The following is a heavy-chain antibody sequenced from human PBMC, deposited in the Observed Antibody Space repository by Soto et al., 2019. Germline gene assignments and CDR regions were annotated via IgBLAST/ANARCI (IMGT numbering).Heavy chain of an antibody. CDR1: GFTFSDYW. D-gene: IGHD3-16*01. CDR3: ARRDRNDGYCDS. Sequence: GGSLRLSCAVSGFTFSDYWMHWVRQAPGKGLVWVARINGDGSSANYAASVKDRFTISRDNAENTVYLQMNSLRAEDTAVYFCARRDRNDGYCDSWGQGVLVTVSS. CDR2: INGDGSSA. J-gene: IGHJ4*02. V-gene: IGHV3-74*01.